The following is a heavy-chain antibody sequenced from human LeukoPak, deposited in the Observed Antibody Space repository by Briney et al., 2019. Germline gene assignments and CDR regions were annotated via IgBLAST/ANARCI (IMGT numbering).Heavy chain of an antibody. CDR3: ARDPYYYGSGSYFRWFDP. J-gene: IGHJ5*02. Sequence: ASVKVSCKASGCTFTSYGISWVRQAPGQGLEWMGWISAYNGNTNYAQKLQGRVTMTTDTSTSTAYMELRSLRSDDTAVYYCARDPYYYGSGSYFRWFDPWGQGTLVTVSS. V-gene: IGHV1-18*01. CDR1: GCTFTSYG. D-gene: IGHD3-10*01. CDR2: ISAYNGNT.